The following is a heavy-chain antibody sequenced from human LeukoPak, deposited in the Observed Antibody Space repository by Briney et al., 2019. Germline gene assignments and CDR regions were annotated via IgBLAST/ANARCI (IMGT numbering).Heavy chain of an antibody. J-gene: IGHJ4*02. CDR3: ARDGYYDYVWGSYRYGGFDY. Sequence: ALVKVSCKASGYTFTGYYMHWVRQAPGQGLEWMGWINPNSGGTNYAQKFQGWVTMTRDTSISTAYMELSRLRSDDTAVYYCARDGYYDYVWGSYRYGGFDYWGQGTLVTVSS. CDR1: GYTFTGYY. V-gene: IGHV1-2*04. D-gene: IGHD3-16*02. CDR2: INPNSGGT.